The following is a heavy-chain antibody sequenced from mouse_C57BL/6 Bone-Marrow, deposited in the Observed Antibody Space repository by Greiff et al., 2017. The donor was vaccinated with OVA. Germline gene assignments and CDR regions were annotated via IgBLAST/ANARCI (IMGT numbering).Heavy chain of an antibody. Sequence: VKLVESGAELARPGASVKLSCKASGYTFTSYGISWVKQRTGQGLEWIGEIYPRSGNTYYNEKFKGKATLTADKSSSTAYMELRSLTSEDSAVYFCARHDYYAMDYWGQGTSVTVSS. V-gene: IGHV1-81*01. CDR1: GYTFTSYG. CDR3: ARHDYYAMDY. J-gene: IGHJ4*01. CDR2: IYPRSGNT.